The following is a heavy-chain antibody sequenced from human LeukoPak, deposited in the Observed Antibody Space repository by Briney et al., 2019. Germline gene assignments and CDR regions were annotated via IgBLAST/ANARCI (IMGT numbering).Heavy chain of an antibody. CDR1: GGSISSYY. Sequence: SETLSLTCTVSGGSISSYYWSWIRQPPGKGREWIGYIYYSGSTNYNPSLKSRVTISVDTSKNQFSLKLSSVTAADTAVYYCARDSYSSSSHWFDPWGQGTLVTVSS. J-gene: IGHJ5*02. CDR2: IYYSGST. D-gene: IGHD6-13*01. V-gene: IGHV4-59*01. CDR3: ARDSYSSSSHWFDP.